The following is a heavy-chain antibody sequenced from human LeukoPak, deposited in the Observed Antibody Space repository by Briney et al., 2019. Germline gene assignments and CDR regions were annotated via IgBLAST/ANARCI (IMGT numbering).Heavy chain of an antibody. Sequence: PSETLSLTCAVYGGSFSGYYWSWIRQPPGKGLEWIGEINHSGSTNYNPSLKGRVTISVDTSKNQFSLRLSSVTAADTAVYYCARATIFGVVTPDYWGQGTLVTVSS. J-gene: IGHJ4*02. D-gene: IGHD3-3*01. CDR1: GGSFSGYY. CDR2: INHSGST. CDR3: ARATIFGVVTPDY. V-gene: IGHV4-34*01.